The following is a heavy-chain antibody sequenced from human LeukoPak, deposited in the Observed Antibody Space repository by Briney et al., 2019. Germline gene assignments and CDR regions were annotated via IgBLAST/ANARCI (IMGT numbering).Heavy chain of an antibody. Sequence: APETLSLTCTVSGYSISSDYYWGWIWQPPGKGLEWIGSIHHSGRTYYNPSLKSRVTISVDTSKDQFSLKLSSVTAADTAVYYCARDHLANLASRLFDPWGQGTLVTVSS. V-gene: IGHV4-38-2*02. D-gene: IGHD3-3*01. J-gene: IGHJ5*02. CDR3: ARDHLANLASRLFDP. CDR2: IHHSGRT. CDR1: GYSISSDYY.